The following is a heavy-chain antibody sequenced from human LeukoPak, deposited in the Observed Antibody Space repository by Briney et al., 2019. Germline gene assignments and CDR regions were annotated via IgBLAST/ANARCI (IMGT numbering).Heavy chain of an antibody. D-gene: IGHD2-8*01. Sequence: KPSETLSLTCTVSGGSISSYYWSWIRQPPGKGLEWIGYIYYSGSANYNPSLKSRVTISVDTSKNQFSLKLTSVTAADTAVYYCTRDKTVLGPWFDPWGQGTLVTVSS. CDR3: TRDKTVLGPWFDP. V-gene: IGHV4-59*01. CDR1: GGSISSYY. CDR2: IYYSGSA. J-gene: IGHJ5*02.